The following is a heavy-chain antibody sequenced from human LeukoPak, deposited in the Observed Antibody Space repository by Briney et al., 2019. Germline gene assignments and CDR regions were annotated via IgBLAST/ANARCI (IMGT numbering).Heavy chain of an antibody. CDR3: ASPRLPGYRCCLDY. V-gene: IGHV4-34*01. CDR2: INHSGST. Sequence: SETLSLTCAVYGGSFSDYFWNWIRQPPGKGLEWIGEINHSGSTNFNPSLKSRVNISVDTSKNQFSLKLSSVTAADTAVYYCASPRLPGYRCCLDYWGQGTLVTVSS. D-gene: IGHD6-13*01. J-gene: IGHJ4*02. CDR1: GGSFSDYF.